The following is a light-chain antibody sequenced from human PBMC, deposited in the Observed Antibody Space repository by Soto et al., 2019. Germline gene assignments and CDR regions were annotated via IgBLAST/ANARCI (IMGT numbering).Light chain of an antibody. CDR2: AAS. Sequence: EIVLTHSPGTLSLSPGDTATLSCRASETISNNFLAWYQQRPGQAPRLLIFAASTRAAGIPDRFSGSGSGTDFVLSVSRLEPEDFAVYFCQQYVTSVLTFGGGTKVEI. J-gene: IGKJ4*01. CDR1: ETISNNF. V-gene: IGKV3-20*01. CDR3: QQYVTSVLT.